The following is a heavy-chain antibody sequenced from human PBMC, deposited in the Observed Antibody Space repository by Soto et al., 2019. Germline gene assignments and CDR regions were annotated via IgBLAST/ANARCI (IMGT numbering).Heavy chain of an antibody. CDR1: GFSFTSYW. J-gene: IGHJ6*02. Sequence: EVQLVESGGGLVQPGGSLRLSCEASGFSFTSYWMHWVRQGPGKGLVWVSRISGDGSSTIYADSVKGRFTISRDNAKKTLYLQMNSLRAEDTAVYYCTRTPVYYGMDVWGQGTTVTVSS. CDR2: ISGDGSST. D-gene: IGHD1-20*01. V-gene: IGHV3-74*01. CDR3: TRTPVYYGMDV.